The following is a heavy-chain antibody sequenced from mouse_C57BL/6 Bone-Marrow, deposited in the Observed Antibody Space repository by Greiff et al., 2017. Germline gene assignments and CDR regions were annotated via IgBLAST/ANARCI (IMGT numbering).Heavy chain of an antibody. V-gene: IGHV14-4*01. CDR2: IDPENGDT. CDR3: TSYGCFDY. J-gene: IGHJ2*01. CDR1: GFNIKDDY. D-gene: IGHD2-2*01. Sequence: LKQSGAELVRPGASVKLSCPASGFNIKDDYMHWVKQRPEQGLEWIGWIDPENGDTEYASKFQGKATITTYTSSNTAYLQLSSLTSEDTAVYYCTSYGCFDYWGQGTTLTVSS.